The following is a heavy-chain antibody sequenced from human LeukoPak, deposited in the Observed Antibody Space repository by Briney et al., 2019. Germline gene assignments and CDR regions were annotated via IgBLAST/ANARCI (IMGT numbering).Heavy chain of an antibody. Sequence: PGGSLRLSCAASGFTSSSYGMSWVRQATGKGLEWVGNIKQDGSEKYYVDSVEGRFTISRDNAKNSLYLQMNSLRAEDTAVYYCARDRGSSGWYEFDSWGQGTLVTVSS. CDR2: IKQDGSEK. CDR1: GFTSSSYG. V-gene: IGHV3-7*01. J-gene: IGHJ4*02. CDR3: ARDRGSSGWYEFDS. D-gene: IGHD6-19*01.